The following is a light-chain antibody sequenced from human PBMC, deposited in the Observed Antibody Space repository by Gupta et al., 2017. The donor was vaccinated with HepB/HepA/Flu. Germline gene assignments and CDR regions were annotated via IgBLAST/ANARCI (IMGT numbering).Light chain of an antibody. Sequence: SALTQTRSVSGSPGQSVTISSTGTSSDVGGYNYVSWYQQHPGKAPKLMIYDVSKRPSGVPDRFSGSKSGNTASLTISGLQAEDEADYYCCSYAGSYTLVFGGGTKLTVL. V-gene: IGLV2-11*01. CDR1: SSDVGGYNY. CDR2: DVS. CDR3: CSYAGSYTLV. J-gene: IGLJ2*01.